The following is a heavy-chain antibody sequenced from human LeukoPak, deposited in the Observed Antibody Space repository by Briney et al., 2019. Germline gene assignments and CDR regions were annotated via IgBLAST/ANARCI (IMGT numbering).Heavy chain of an antibody. D-gene: IGHD3-9*01. CDR3: ARVPGGYFDWLFDY. CDR1: GFTFSSYE. Sequence: GGSLRLSCAASGFTFSSYEMNWVRQAPGKGLEWVSYISSSGSTIYYADSVKGRFTISRDNAKNSLYLQMNSLRAEDTAVYYCARVPGGYFDWLFDYWGQGTLVTVSS. J-gene: IGHJ4*02. V-gene: IGHV3-48*03. CDR2: ISSSGSTI.